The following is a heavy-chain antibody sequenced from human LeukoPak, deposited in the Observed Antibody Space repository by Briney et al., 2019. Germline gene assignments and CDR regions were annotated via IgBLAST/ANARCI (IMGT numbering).Heavy chain of an antibody. CDR2: IYYSGST. Sequence: SQTLSLTCTVSGGSISSGDYYWPWIRQPPGTGLEWIGYIYYSGSTYYNPSLKSRIITSIDTSKNQFSLQLSSVTAADTAVYYCARGLGGWFDPWGQGALVTVSS. V-gene: IGHV4-30-4*01. CDR1: GGSISSGDYY. J-gene: IGHJ5*02. CDR3: ARGLGGWFDP. D-gene: IGHD3/OR15-3a*01.